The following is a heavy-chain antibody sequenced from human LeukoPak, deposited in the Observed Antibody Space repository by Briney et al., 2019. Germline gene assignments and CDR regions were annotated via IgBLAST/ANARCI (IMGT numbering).Heavy chain of an antibody. J-gene: IGHJ4*02. CDR3: ARATGIAAAGTFDY. CDR2: ISYDGSNK. CDR1: GFTFSSYA. D-gene: IGHD6-13*01. V-gene: IGHV3-30-3*01. Sequence: GGSLRLSRAASGFTFSSYAMHWVRQAPGKGLEWVAVISYDGSNKYYADSVKGRFTISRDNSKNTLYLQMNSLRAEDTAVYYCARATGIAAAGTFDYWGQGTLVTVSS.